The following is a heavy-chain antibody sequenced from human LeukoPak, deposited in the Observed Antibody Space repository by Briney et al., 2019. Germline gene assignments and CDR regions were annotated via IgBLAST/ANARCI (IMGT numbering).Heavy chain of an antibody. V-gene: IGHV1-69*06. CDR1: GGTFSSYA. CDR3: ARAAGYCSGGSCYHFDY. CDR2: IIPIFGTA. J-gene: IGHJ4*02. D-gene: IGHD2-15*01. Sequence: SVRVSCKASGGTFSSYAISWVRQAPGQGLEWIGRIIPIFGTANYAQKFQGRVTITADKSTSTAYMELSSLRSEDTAVYYCARAAGYCSGGSCYHFDYWGQGTLDTVSS.